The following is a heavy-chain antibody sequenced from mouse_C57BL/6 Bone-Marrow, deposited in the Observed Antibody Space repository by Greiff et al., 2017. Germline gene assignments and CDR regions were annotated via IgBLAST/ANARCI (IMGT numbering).Heavy chain of an antibody. J-gene: IGHJ3*01. CDR2: IHPNSGST. V-gene: IGHV1-64*01. CDR3: ARCRAWFAY. Sequence: VQLQQSGAELVKPGASVKLSCKASGYTITSDCMHWVKQRPGQGLEWIGMIHPNSGSTNYNEKFKSKATLTVDKSSSTAYMQLSSLTSEDSAVYYCARCRAWFAYWGQGTLVTVSA. D-gene: IGHD6-1*01. CDR1: GYTITSDC.